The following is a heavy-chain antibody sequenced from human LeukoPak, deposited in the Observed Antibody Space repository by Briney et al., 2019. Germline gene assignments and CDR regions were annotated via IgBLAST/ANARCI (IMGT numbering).Heavy chain of an antibody. CDR2: ISDSGGRT. J-gene: IGHJ4*02. CDR1: GFRFSGYV. Sequence: GGSLRLSCAASGFRFSGYVMTSVRQSPGKGLEWVSSISDSGGRTYHADSVKGRFTISRDNPNNMLYLQMNSLRAEDTALYYCLRDCDVGISPNPFDYWGQGTLVTVSS. D-gene: IGHD1-14*01. V-gene: IGHV3-23*01. CDR3: LRDCDVGISPNPFDY.